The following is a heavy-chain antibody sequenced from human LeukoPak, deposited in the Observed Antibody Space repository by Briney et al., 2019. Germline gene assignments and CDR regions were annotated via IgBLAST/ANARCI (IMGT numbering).Heavy chain of an antibody. CDR1: GFTFSTYG. Sequence: GGSLRLSCAASGFTFSTYGMHWVRQAPGKGLEWVAAILYDGSDKYYADSVRGRFTISRDNSKNTLYLQMNSLRAEDTAVYYCAKDSQRSRVWGGWFDPWGQGTLVTVSS. V-gene: IGHV3-30*18. CDR2: ILYDGSDK. D-gene: IGHD6-19*01. CDR3: AKDSQRSRVWGGWFDP. J-gene: IGHJ5*02.